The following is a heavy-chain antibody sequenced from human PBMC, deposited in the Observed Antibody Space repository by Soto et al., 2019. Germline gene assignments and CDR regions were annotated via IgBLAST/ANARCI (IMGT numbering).Heavy chain of an antibody. CDR1: GFTFSDYY. D-gene: IGHD2-15*01. CDR2: ISSSSSYT. CDR3: ARDSRMVVAATYYYYGMDV. J-gene: IGHJ6*02. Sequence: PGWSLRLSCAASGFTFSDYYMSWIRQAPGKGLEWVSYISSSSSYTNYADSVKGRFTISRDNAKNSLYLQMNSLRAEDTAVYYCARDSRMVVAATYYYYGMDVWGQGTTVTVSS. V-gene: IGHV3-11*06.